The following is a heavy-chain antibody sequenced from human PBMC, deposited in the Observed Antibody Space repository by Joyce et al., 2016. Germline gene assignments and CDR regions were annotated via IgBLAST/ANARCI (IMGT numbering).Heavy chain of an antibody. V-gene: IGHV4-34*01. Sequence: QVQLQQWGAGLLKPSETLSLTCAVFGGSFSGYYWIWIRQPPGKGLEWIGEINHSGSTNYDPSLKSRFTRSIDTSKNQFSLKLSSVTAADTAMYYCARGSLSGYYRSHADYWGQGTLLTVSS. CDR1: GGSFSGYY. J-gene: IGHJ4*02. CDR2: INHSGST. D-gene: IGHD3-22*01. CDR3: ARGSLSGYYRSHADY.